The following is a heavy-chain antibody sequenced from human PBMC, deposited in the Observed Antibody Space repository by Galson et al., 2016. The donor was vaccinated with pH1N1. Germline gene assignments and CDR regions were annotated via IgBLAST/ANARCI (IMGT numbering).Heavy chain of an antibody. Sequence: SETLSLTCTVSGGSISSSYWNWIRQPPGKGLEWIGYIYYSGATDYNPSLKSRVTISLDTPKNQFSLKMTSVTAADTAVYYCARGEGVQEWQSHYCEDWGQGTLVTVSS. J-gene: IGHJ4*02. D-gene: IGHD6-19*01. CDR1: GGSISSSY. CDR3: ARGEGVQEWQSHYCED. V-gene: IGHV4-59*01. CDR2: IYYSGAT.